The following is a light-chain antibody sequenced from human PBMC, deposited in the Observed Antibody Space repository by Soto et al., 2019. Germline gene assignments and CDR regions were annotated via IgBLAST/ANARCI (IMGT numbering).Light chain of an antibody. J-gene: IGLJ2*01. V-gene: IGLV1-40*01. CDR3: QSYDSSLSGVV. CDR2: NNN. Sequence: QSVLTQPPSVSGAPGQRVTISCSGSSSNIGAGYDVHWYQQLPGTAPKLLICNNNSRPSGVPDRFSGSKSGTSASLAITGLQAEDEADYYCQSYDSSLSGVVFGGGTKVTVL. CDR1: SSNIGAGYD.